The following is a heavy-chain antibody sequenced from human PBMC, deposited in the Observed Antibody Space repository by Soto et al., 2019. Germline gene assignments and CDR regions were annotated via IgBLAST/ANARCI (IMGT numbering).Heavy chain of an antibody. Sequence: PSETLSLTCTVSGGSISSYYWSWIRQPPGKGLEWIGYIYYSGSTNYNPSLKSRVTISVDTSKNQFSLKLSSVTAADAAVYYCERRYGGSFDYWGQGTLVTVS. V-gene: IGHV4-59*01. D-gene: IGHD3-16*01. CDR1: GGSISSYY. J-gene: IGHJ4*02. CDR2: IYYSGST. CDR3: ERRYGGSFDY.